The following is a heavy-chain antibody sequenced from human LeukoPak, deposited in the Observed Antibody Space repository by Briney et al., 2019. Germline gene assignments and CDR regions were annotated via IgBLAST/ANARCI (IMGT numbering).Heavy chain of an antibody. CDR2: IYYSGST. CDR3: ATEYSSSSGRSDP. CDR1: GFTFSSYG. J-gene: IGHJ5*02. V-gene: IGHV4-38-2*01. Sequence: GTLRLSCAASGFTFSSYGMSWVRQAPGKGLEWIGSIYYSGSTYYNPSLKSRVTISVDTSKNQFSLKLSSVTAADTAVYYCATEYSSSSGRSDPWGQGTLVTVSS. D-gene: IGHD6-6*01.